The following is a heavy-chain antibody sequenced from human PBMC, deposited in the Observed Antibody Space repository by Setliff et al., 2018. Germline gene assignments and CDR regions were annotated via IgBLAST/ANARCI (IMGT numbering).Heavy chain of an antibody. CDR3: ARHEFVGGYYGSVTYRHFDY. CDR2: IDPSGDT. CDR1: GGSISSGSHY. J-gene: IGHJ4*02. Sequence: SETLSLTCTVSGGSISSGSHYWTWIRQPTGKRLEWIGHIDPSGDTDYNPSLKSRVTISVDTSKNQFSLQVTSLAATDTALYFCARHEFVGGYYGSVTYRHFDYWGQGILVTVSS. D-gene: IGHD3-10*01. V-gene: IGHV4-61*09.